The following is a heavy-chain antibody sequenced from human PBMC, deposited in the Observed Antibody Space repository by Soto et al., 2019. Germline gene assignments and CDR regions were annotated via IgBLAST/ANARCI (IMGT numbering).Heavy chain of an antibody. J-gene: IGHJ4*02. CDR3: TTDDPINRN. V-gene: IGHV3-15*01. CDR1: GFTFSNAW. CDR2: IKSKTDGGTT. Sequence: GGSLRLSCAASGFTFSNAWMSWVRQAPGKGLEWVGRIKSKTDGGTTDYAAPVKGRFTISRDDSKNMVFLQMNSLKIEDTAVYYCTTDDPINRNWGEGTLVTVSS.